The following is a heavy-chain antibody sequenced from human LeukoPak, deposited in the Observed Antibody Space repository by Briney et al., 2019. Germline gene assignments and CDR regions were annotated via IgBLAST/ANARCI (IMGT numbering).Heavy chain of an antibody. CDR1: GYTLRELS. Sequence: GASVKVSCKVSGYTLRELSMHWVRQAPGKGLQWMGGFDPEEDETTHAQKFQGRVTMTEDTSTDTAYMELNSLRSEDTAVYYCATAYYYDSSGYYDAFDIWGQGTMVTVSS. CDR3: ATAYYYDSSGYYDAFDI. J-gene: IGHJ3*02. D-gene: IGHD3-22*01. CDR2: FDPEEDET. V-gene: IGHV1-24*01.